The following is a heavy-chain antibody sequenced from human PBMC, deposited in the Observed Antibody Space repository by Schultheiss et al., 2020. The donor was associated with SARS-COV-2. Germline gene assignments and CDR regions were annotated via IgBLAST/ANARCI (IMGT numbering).Heavy chain of an antibody. J-gene: IGHJ4*02. CDR3: ARSPYDFWSGYYRYFDY. CDR2: IYYSGST. Sequence: SETLSLTCAVYGGSFSGYYWSWIRQPPGKGLEWIGYIYYSGSTNYNPSLKSRVTISVDTSKNQFSLKLSSVTAADTAVYYCARSPYDFWSGYYRYFDYWGQGTLVTVSS. D-gene: IGHD3-3*01. CDR1: GGSFSGYY. V-gene: IGHV4-59*01.